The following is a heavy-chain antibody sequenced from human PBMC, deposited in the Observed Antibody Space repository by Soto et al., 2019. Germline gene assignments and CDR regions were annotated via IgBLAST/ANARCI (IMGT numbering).Heavy chain of an antibody. Sequence: SQTWSVGAGCISSYYRRRIRQPPGKGLEWIGHLYSSGSTNCNPSLQSRVTISSVTSKNQFSMNLRSLTAADTGVYYCDRVVCFCSSTNCKLDGWFDPGGQRTLATGSS. J-gene: IGHJ5*02. CDR3: DRVVCFCSSTNCKLDGWFDP. V-gene: IGHV4-59*01. CDR1: AGCISSYY. CDR2: LYSSGST. D-gene: IGHD2-2*01.